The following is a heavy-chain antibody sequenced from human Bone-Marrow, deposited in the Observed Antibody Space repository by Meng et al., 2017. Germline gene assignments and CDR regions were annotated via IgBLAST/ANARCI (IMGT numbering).Heavy chain of an antibody. CDR3: ARETGIGMYSSSWPLDY. Sequence: ASVKVSCKASGYTFTSYGISWVRQAPGQGLEWMGWISAYNGNTNYAQKLQGRVTMTTDTSTNTAYMGLRSLRSDDTAVYYCARETGIGMYSSSWPLDYWGQGTLVTVSS. CDR1: GYTFTSYG. D-gene: IGHD6-13*01. J-gene: IGHJ4*02. CDR2: ISAYNGNT. V-gene: IGHV1-18*01.